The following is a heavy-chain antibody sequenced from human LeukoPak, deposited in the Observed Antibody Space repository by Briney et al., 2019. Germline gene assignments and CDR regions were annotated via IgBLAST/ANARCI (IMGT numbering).Heavy chain of an antibody. CDR3: AKDSSGWFDY. D-gene: IGHD6-19*01. J-gene: IGHJ4*02. CDR1: GFTFDDYA. V-gene: IGHV3-9*01. CDR2: ISWNSGSI. Sequence: GRSLRLSCAASGFTFDDYAMHWVRHAPGKGLEWVSGISWNSGSIGYADSVKGRFTISRDNAKNSLYLQMNSLRAEDTALYYRAKDSSGWFDYWGQGTLVTVSS.